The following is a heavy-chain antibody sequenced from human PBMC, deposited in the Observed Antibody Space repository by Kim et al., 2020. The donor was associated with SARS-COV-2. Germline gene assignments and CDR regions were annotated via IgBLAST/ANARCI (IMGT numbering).Heavy chain of an antibody. J-gene: IGHJ6*02. D-gene: IGHD3-3*01. V-gene: IGHV3-21*01. CDR1: GFTFSSYS. CDR3: ARGAVKSFRYGMDV. Sequence: GGSLRLSCAASGFTFSSYSMNWVRQAPGKGLEWVSSISSSSSYIYYADSVKGRFTISRDNAKNSLYLQMNSLRAEDTAVYYCARGAVKSFRYGMDVWGQGTTVTVSS. CDR2: ISSSSSYI.